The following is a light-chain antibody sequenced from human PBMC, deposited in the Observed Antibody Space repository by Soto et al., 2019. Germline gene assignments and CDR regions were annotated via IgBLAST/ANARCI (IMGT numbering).Light chain of an antibody. J-gene: IGLJ1*01. CDR2: EVS. CDR1: SSDVGGYNY. Sequence: QSVLTQPASVSGSPGQSITISCTGTSSDVGGYNYVSWYQQQAGKAPKLIIHEVSNRPSGVSNRFSGSKSGNTASLTISGLQAEDEADYYRDSYTSSRAYVFGIGTKVTV. CDR3: DSYTSSRAYV. V-gene: IGLV2-14*01.